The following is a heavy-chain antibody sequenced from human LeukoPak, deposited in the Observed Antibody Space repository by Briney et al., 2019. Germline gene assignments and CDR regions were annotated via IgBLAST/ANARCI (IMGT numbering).Heavy chain of an antibody. V-gene: IGHV3-30*02. J-gene: IGHJ4*02. CDR2: IRYDGSNK. CDR1: GFTFSSYG. CDR3: AKDSSDSGSYYYHFDY. D-gene: IGHD1-26*01. Sequence: GGSLRLSCAASGFTFSSYGMHWVRQAPGKELEWVAFIRYDGSNKYYADSVKGRFTISRDNSKNTLYLQMNSLRAEDTAVYYCAKDSSDSGSYYYHFDYWGQGTLVTVSS.